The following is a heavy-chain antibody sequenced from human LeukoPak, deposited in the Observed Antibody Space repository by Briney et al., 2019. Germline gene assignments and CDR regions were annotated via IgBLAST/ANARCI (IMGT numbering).Heavy chain of an antibody. Sequence: PSENLSLTCSVSSVTISGYYWSWIRQPPGQTLEWIGYIYSSGSTNYNPSLQSRVTMSVDTSMNQFSLRLSSVTAADTAVYYCARFTYTTRPSDVWGRGTTVTVSS. CDR1: SVTISGYY. D-gene: IGHD3-16*01. CDR2: IYSSGST. V-gene: IGHV4-4*09. CDR3: ARFTYTTRPSDV. J-gene: IGHJ6*04.